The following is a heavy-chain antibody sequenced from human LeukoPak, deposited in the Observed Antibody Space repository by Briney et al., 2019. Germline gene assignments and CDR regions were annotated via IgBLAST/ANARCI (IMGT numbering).Heavy chain of an antibody. J-gene: IGHJ4*02. Sequence: PGGSLRLACAASGFTFSDHYIDWVRQAPGKGLEWVGRIRNKANSYTTEYAASVKGRFTISRDDSKNSLYLQMNSLKCEDTAVYYCAREWDSGSYYLGYFDYWGQGTLVTVSS. CDR1: GFTFSDHY. D-gene: IGHD1-26*01. V-gene: IGHV3-72*01. CDR2: IRNKANSYTT. CDR3: AREWDSGSYYLGYFDY.